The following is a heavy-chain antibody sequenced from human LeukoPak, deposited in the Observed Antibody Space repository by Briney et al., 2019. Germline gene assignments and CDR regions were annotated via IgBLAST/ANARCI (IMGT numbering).Heavy chain of an antibody. J-gene: IGHJ4*02. Sequence: PGGSLRVSCVGSGFTFSSYWMSWVRQAPGKGLEWVANINQDGSEKYYVDSVKGRFTISRDNAKNSLYLQMNSLRAEDTALYYCARDTTDIVATIIDYWGQGTLVTVSS. D-gene: IGHD5-12*01. CDR1: GFTFSSYW. CDR2: INQDGSEK. V-gene: IGHV3-7*03. CDR3: ARDTTDIVATIIDY.